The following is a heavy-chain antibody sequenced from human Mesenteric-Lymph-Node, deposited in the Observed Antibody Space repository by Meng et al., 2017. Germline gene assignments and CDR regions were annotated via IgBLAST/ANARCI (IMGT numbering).Heavy chain of an antibody. Sequence: ASAKVFCKASGYTFTGYYMHWVRQAPGQGLEWMGWINGNSGGTEYAQKFQGRVTLTRDTSISTASMKLSNQKSDDTAIYYFARVKVTGQADFPHWGQGTLVTVSS. V-gene: IGHV1-2*02. CDR1: GYTFTGYY. J-gene: IGHJ1*01. D-gene: IGHD1-14*01. CDR3: ARVKVTGQADFPH. CDR2: INGNSGGT.